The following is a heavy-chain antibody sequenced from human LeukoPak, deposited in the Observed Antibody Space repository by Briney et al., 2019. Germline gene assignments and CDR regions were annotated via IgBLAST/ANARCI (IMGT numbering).Heavy chain of an antibody. V-gene: IGHV3-21*01. D-gene: IGHD6-6*01. Sequence: GGSLRLSCAASGFTFSSYSMNWVRQAPGKGLEWVSSISSSSSYIYYADSVKGRFTISRDNSKNTLYLQMNSLRAEDTAVYYCAKDGSKGSSSPWGQGTLVIVSS. CDR2: ISSSSSYI. CDR1: GFTFSSYS. J-gene: IGHJ5*02. CDR3: AKDGSKGSSSP.